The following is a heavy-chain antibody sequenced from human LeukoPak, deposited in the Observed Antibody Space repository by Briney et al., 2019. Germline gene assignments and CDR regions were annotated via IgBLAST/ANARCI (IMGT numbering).Heavy chain of an antibody. J-gene: IGHJ6*04. V-gene: IGHV6-1*01. CDR3: ARGTPGPSYYYGMDV. Sequence: SQTLSLTCAISGDSVSSNNAAWNWIKQSPSRVLEWLGSTYYRSKWYNDYAVYVKIRITINQDTSRNQFSLQLNSVTPEDTAVFYCARGTPGPSYYYGMDVWGKGTTVTVSS. CDR1: GDSVSSNNAA. CDR2: TYYRSKWYN.